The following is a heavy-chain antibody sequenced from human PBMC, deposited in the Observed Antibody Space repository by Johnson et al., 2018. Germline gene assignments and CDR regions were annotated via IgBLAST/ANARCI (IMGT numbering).Heavy chain of an antibody. CDR2: IKQDGSEK. CDR3: EKDQAPYSYGYGHYYYVMDV. D-gene: IGHD5-18*01. Sequence: VQLVQAGGGLVQPGGSLRLSCAASGFTFSSYWMRWVRQAPGKGLEWVANIKQDGSEKYYVDSVKGRFTISRDNAKNSLNLQMNSLRAEDTAVYYREKDQAPYSYGYGHYYYVMDVWGQGTTVIVSS. J-gene: IGHJ6*02. V-gene: IGHV3-7*04. CDR1: GFTFSSYW.